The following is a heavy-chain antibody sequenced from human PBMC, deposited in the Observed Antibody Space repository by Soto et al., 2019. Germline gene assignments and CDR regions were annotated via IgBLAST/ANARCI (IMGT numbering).Heavy chain of an antibody. V-gene: IGHV3-30*18. D-gene: IGHD3-10*01. CDR1: GLDFRNND. J-gene: IGHJ4*02. CDR3: AKLVDKTLDDF. Sequence: QVHLVESGGGVIQPGRSLRLSCAASGLDFRNNDMHWVRQAPGKGLEWVAVISHDSRNILYGDSVKGRFTGSRDNSKNTLYLEMNSLGAEDTAVYFCAKLVDKTLDDFWGLGTLVVVSS. CDR2: ISHDSRNI.